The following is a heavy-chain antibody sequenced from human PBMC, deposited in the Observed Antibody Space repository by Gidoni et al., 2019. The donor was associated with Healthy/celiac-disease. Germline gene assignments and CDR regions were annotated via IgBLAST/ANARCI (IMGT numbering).Heavy chain of an antibody. D-gene: IGHD1-26*01. CDR1: GGSFSGYY. CDR3: ARGNYKGSWADWYFDL. V-gene: IGHV4-34*01. CDR2: INHSGST. J-gene: IGHJ2*01. Sequence: QVQLQQWGAGLLKPSETLSLTCAAYGGSFSGYYWSWIRQPPGKGLEWIGEINHSGSTNYNPSLKSRVTISVDTSKNQFALKLSSVTAADTAVYYCARGNYKGSWADWYFDLWGRGTLVTVSS.